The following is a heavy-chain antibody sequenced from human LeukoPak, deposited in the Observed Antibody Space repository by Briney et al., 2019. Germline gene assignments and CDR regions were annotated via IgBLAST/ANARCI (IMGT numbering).Heavy chain of an antibody. J-gene: IGHJ4*02. CDR2: ISYDGRNK. D-gene: IGHD2-2*01. CDR1: GFTFNNYG. Sequence: GGSLRLSCAASGFTFNNYGMHWVRQAPGKGLEWAAVISYDGRNKHYPDSVKGRFTISRDISTDTLWLQMDSLRTEDTAVYYCAKGPLRGTAAAIDYWGQGTLVTVSS. CDR3: AKGPLRGTAAAIDY. V-gene: IGHV3-30*18.